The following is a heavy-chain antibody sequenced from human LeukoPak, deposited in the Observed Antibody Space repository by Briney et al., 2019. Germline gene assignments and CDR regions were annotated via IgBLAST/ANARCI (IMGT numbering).Heavy chain of an antibody. V-gene: IGHV4-59*01. CDR2: IYYSGST. Sequence: SETLSLTCTVSGGSISSYYWSWIRQPPGKGLEWIGYIYYSGSTNYNPSLKSRVTISVDTSKNQFSQKLSSVTAADTAVYYCARLWFGESSDYFDYWGQGTLVTVSS. CDR3: ARLWFGESSDYFDY. J-gene: IGHJ4*02. CDR1: GGSISSYY. D-gene: IGHD3-10*01.